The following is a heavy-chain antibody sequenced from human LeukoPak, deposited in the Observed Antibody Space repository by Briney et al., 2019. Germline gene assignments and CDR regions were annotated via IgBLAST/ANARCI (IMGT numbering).Heavy chain of an antibody. V-gene: IGHV3-9*03. CDR2: ISWNSGSI. CDR1: GFTFDDYA. D-gene: IGHD1-26*01. J-gene: IGHJ4*02. CDR3: AKAVGATAYFDY. Sequence: GRSLRLSCAASGFTFDDYAMHWVRQAPGKGLEWVSGISWNSGSIGHADSVKGRFTISRDNAENSLYLQMNSLRAEDMVLYYCAKAVGATAYFDYWGQGTLVTVSS.